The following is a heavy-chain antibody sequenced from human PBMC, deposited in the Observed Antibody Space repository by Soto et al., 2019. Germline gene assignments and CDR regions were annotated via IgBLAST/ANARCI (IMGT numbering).Heavy chain of an antibody. V-gene: IGHV3-30-3*01. CDR3: ARDVGSETIDY. CDR2: ISYDGSNK. Sequence: QVQLVESGGGVVQPGRSLRLSCAASGFTFSSYAMHWVRQAPGKGLEWVAVISYDGSNKYYADSVKGRFTISRDNSKTTLYLQMNSLRAEDTAVYYCARDVGSETIDYWGQGTLVTVSS. D-gene: IGHD3-10*01. J-gene: IGHJ4*02. CDR1: GFTFSSYA.